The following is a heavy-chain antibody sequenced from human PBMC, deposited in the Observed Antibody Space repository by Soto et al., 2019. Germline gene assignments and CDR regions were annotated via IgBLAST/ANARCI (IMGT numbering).Heavy chain of an antibody. J-gene: IGHJ5*02. D-gene: IGHD2-2*01. V-gene: IGHV1-69*06. CDR2: IIPIFGTA. Sequence: SVKVSCKASGGTFSSYATSWVRQAPGQGLEWMGGIIPIFGTANYAQKFQGRVTITADKSTSTAYMELSSLRSEDTAVYYCARREGYSSSTSCPNWFDPWGQGTLVSVSS. CDR3: ARREGYSSSTSCPNWFDP. CDR1: GGTFSSYA.